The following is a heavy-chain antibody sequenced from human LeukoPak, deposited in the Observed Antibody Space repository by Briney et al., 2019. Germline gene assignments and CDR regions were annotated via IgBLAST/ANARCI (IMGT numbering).Heavy chain of an antibody. CDR3: ARGNMVRGVIITPRKYYFDY. CDR1: GFTFSSYG. Sequence: GGSLRLSCAASGFTFSSYGMHWVRQAPGKGLEWVAVIWYDGSNKYYADSVKGRFTISRDNSKNTLYLQMNSLRAEDTAVYYCARGNMVRGVIITPRKYYFDYWGQGTLATVSS. V-gene: IGHV3-33*01. CDR2: IWYDGSNK. D-gene: IGHD3-10*01. J-gene: IGHJ4*02.